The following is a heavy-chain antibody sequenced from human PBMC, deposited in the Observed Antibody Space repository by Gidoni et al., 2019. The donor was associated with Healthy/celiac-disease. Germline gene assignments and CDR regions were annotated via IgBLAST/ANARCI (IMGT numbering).Heavy chain of an antibody. V-gene: IGHV4-31*03. J-gene: IGHJ5*02. D-gene: IGHD3-9*01. CDR2: IYYSGST. CDR3: ARMNYDILTGRPTWFDP. CDR1: GGSISSGGYY. Sequence: QVQLQESGPGLVKPSQPLSLPCPVSGGSISSGGYYWSWIRQHPGKGLEWIGYIYYSGSTYYNPSLKSRVTISVDTSKNQFSLKLSSVTAADTAVYYCARMNYDILTGRPTWFDPWGQGTLVTVSS.